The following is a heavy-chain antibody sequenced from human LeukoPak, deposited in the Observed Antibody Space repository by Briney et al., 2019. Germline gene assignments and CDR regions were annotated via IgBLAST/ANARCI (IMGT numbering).Heavy chain of an antibody. CDR3: ARVLFTVSDFDY. CDR1: GFILSRYW. D-gene: IGHD4-17*01. J-gene: IGHJ4*02. CDR2: INSDGSKI. Sequence: GGSLRLFCAASGFILSRYWMKWVRQAPGKGLVWVSRINSDGSKINYADAVKGRFTISRDNAKNTLYLQMNSLRAEDTAVYYCARVLFTVSDFDYWGQGTLVTVSS. V-gene: IGHV3-74*01.